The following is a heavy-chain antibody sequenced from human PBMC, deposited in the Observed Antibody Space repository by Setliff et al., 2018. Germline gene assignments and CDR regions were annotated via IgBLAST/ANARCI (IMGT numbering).Heavy chain of an antibody. CDR1: GFSFSSYT. J-gene: IGHJ3*02. Sequence: PGGFLRLSCAASGFSFSSYTMNWVRQAPGKGLEWVSLIYLGGTTHYADSVKGRFTTSRDNAKNTVYLQMTSLRAEDTAVYYCTRDWGEAGSTNAFDIWGQGTVVTVSS. CDR3: TRDWGEAGSTNAFDI. V-gene: IGHV3-66*01. D-gene: IGHD1-26*01. CDR2: IYLGGTT.